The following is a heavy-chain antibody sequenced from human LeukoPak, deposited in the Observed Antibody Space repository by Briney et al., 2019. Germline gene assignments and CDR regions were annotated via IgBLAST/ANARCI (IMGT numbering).Heavy chain of an antibody. V-gene: IGHV3-23*01. CDR3: ARGVGQDAFDI. CDR1: GFTFSSYA. D-gene: IGHD1-26*01. J-gene: IGHJ3*02. Sequence: GGSLRLSCAASGFTFSSYAMSWVRQAPGKGLEWVSAISGSGGSTYYADSVKGRFTISRDNSKNTLYLQMTNLRVEDTAVYYCARGVGQDAFDIWGQGTMVTVSS. CDR2: ISGSGGST.